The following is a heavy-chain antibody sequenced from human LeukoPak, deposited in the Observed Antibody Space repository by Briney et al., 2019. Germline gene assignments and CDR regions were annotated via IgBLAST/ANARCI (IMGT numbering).Heavy chain of an antibody. CDR3: ARTSSTGWSH. CDR2: IKQDGSEK. J-gene: IGHJ4*02. CDR1: GFTLSNYW. D-gene: IGHD6-19*01. V-gene: IGHV3-7*01. Sequence: GGSLRLSCAASGFTLSNYWMSWVRQTPGKGLEWVANIKQDGSEKNYVGSVKGRFNIFRDNVKNGLYLQMNSLRVDDTAVYYCARTSSTGWSHWGQGTLVTVSS.